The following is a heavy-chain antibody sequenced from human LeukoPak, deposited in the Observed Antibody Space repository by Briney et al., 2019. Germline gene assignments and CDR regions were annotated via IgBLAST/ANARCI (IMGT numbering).Heavy chain of an antibody. Sequence: PGGSLRLSCAASGFIFNSHSMNWVRQAPGKGLEWVSSISSTSSYIYYADSVKSRFTISRDNAKNSLYLLMNSLRAEDTAVYYCTRVFENAWGQGTLVTVSS. CDR3: TRVFENA. CDR1: GFIFNSHS. V-gene: IGHV3-21*01. J-gene: IGHJ5*02. CDR2: ISSTSSYI. D-gene: IGHD3-9*01.